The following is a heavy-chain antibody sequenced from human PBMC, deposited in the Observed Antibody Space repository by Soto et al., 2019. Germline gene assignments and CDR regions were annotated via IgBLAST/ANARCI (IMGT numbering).Heavy chain of an antibody. D-gene: IGHD2-15*01. CDR3: PRGWVVAAGFDY. J-gene: IGHJ4*02. CDR1: GGSISSGDYY. CDR2: IYYSGST. Sequence: PSETLSLTCTVSGGSISSGDYYWSWIRQPPGKGLEWIGYIYYSGSTYYNPSLKSRVTISVDTSKNQFSRKLSSVTAAETAVYYWPRGWVVAAGFDYWGQGTLVTVSS. V-gene: IGHV4-30-4*01.